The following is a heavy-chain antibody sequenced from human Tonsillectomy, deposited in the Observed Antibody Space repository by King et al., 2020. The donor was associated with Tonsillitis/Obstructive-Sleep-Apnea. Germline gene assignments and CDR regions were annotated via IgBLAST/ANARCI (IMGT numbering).Heavy chain of an antibody. CDR1: GGSFSGYY. J-gene: IGHJ5*02. V-gene: IGHV4-34*01. Sequence: VQLQQWGAGLLKPSETLSLPCAVYGGSFSGYYWSWIRQPPGKGLEWIGEINHSGSTNYNPSLKSRVIISVDTSKNQFSLKLSSVTAADTAVYYCARGGYCSGGSCLNYNWFDPWGQGTLVTVSS. D-gene: IGHD2-15*01. CDR3: ARGGYCSGGSCLNYNWFDP. CDR2: INHSGST.